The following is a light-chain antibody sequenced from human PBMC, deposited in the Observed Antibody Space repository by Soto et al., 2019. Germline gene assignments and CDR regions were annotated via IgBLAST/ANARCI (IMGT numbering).Light chain of an antibody. CDR2: EST. CDR3: CSYAGSSIWV. V-gene: IGLV2-23*01. CDR1: RSDVGGYNL. Sequence: QSVLTQPASVSGSPGQSITISCTGTRSDVGGYNLVSWYQQHPGKVPKLIIYESTKRPSGVSNRFSGSKSGNTASLTISGLQAEDEADYYCCSYAGSSIWVFGGGTKLTVL. J-gene: IGLJ3*02.